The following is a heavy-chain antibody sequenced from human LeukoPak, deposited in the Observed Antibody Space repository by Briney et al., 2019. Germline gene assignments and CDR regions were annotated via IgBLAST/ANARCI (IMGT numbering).Heavy chain of an antibody. CDR2: ISSSSSYI. V-gene: IGHV3-21*01. CDR3: AAHDL. CDR1: GFTVSSSY. Sequence: GGSLRLSCAASGFTVSSSYMSWVRQAPGKGLEWVSSISSSSSYIYYAHSVKGRFTISRDNAKNSLFLQMNSLRAEDTAVYYCAAHDLWGRGTLVTVSS. J-gene: IGHJ2*01.